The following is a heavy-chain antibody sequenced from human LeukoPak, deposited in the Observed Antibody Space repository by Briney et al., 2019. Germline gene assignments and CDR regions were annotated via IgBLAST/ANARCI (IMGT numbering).Heavy chain of an antibody. CDR2: ISYDGSNE. CDR3: ARETIDSSSWFFDY. D-gene: IGHD6-13*01. J-gene: IGHJ4*02. Sequence: PGRSLRLSCAASGFTFSSYAMHWVRQAPGKGLEWVAVISYDGSNEYYADSVKGRFTISRDNSKNTLYLQMNTLRTEDTSVYYCARETIDSSSWFFDYWGQGTLVTVSS. CDR1: GFTFSSYA. V-gene: IGHV3-30-3*01.